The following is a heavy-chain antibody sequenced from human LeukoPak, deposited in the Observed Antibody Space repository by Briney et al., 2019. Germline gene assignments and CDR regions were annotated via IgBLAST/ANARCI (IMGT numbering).Heavy chain of an antibody. Sequence: PSETLSLTCTVSADSISSLDYYWGWIRQPPGKGLEWIGSVSHTGTTYYKPSLKSRVTLSVDTSKNHFSLNLTSATAADTAVYYCARHLTWANSVSLRYFDSRGQGTLVTVSS. CDR1: ADSISSLDYY. J-gene: IGHJ4*02. D-gene: IGHD4-17*01. CDR3: ARHLTWANSVSLRYFDS. CDR2: VSHTGTT. V-gene: IGHV4-39*01.